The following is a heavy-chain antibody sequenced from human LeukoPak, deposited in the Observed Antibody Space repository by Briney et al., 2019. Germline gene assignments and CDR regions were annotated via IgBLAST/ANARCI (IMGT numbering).Heavy chain of an antibody. CDR3: ARVGPDYDLLTGYYSYYGMDV. Sequence: SVTVSCTASGGTFSRHPITWVRQAPGQGLEWMGGIVPLAGLANHAEKFQGRVAITADESTNTVYMELNSLRPDDTAVYYCARVGPDYDLLTGYYSYYGMDVWGKGTTLTVSS. J-gene: IGHJ6*04. CDR2: IVPLAGLA. D-gene: IGHD3-9*01. CDR1: GGTFSRHP. V-gene: IGHV1-69*10.